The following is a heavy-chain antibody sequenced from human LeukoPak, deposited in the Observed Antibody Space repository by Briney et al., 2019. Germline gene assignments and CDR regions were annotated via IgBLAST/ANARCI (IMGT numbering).Heavy chain of an antibody. Sequence: GGSLRLSCAVSGFTFNSYVMSWVRQAPGKGLEWVSVISGSGGSTYYADSVKGRFTISRDNSKDTLYLQMNSLRAEDTALYYCAKDGFGSGGHDLLWFDCWGQGTLVTVSS. CDR2: ISGSGGST. CDR3: AKDGFGSGGHDLLWFDC. J-gene: IGHJ4*02. V-gene: IGHV3-23*01. D-gene: IGHD3-10*01. CDR1: GFTFNSYV.